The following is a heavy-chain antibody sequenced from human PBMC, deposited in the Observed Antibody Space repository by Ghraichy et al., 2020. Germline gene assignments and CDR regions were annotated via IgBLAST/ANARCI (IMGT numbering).Heavy chain of an antibody. CDR2: IYYSGST. Sequence: SETLSLTCSVSGDSMSSSTYYWGWLRQPPGKGLEWIGSIYYSGSTTYNPSLTIRVALFVDTSKKHFSLELTSVTAADTAVYYCARNFSQGYFDSWGQGLLVTVSS. J-gene: IGHJ4*02. V-gene: IGHV4-39*01. CDR1: GDSMSSSTYY. CDR3: ARNFSQGYFDS. D-gene: IGHD1-7*01.